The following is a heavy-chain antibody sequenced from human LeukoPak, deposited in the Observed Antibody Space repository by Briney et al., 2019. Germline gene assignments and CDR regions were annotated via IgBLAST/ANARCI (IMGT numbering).Heavy chain of an antibody. CDR3: ARKGGYGSGSYYWLDP. CDR2: ISAYNGNT. J-gene: IGHJ5*02. V-gene: IGHV1-18*01. CDR1: GYTFTNYG. D-gene: IGHD3-10*01. Sequence: GASVKVSCKASGYTFTNYGISWVRQAPGQGLEWMGWISAYNGNTNYAQKFQGRVTITRNTSISTAYMELSSLRSEDTAVYYCARKGGYGSGSYYWLDPWGQGTLVTVSS.